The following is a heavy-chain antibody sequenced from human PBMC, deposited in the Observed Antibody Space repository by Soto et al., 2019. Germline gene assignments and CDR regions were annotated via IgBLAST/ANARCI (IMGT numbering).Heavy chain of an antibody. CDR3: AREKNCSRGSCYSGWFDP. Sequence: SETLSLTCTVSGGSISSGDYYWSWIRQPPGKGLEWIGYIYYSGSTYYNPSLKSRVTISVDTSKNQFSLKLSSVTAADTAVYYCAREKNCSRGSCYSGWFDPWGQGTLVTVSS. V-gene: IGHV4-30-4*01. CDR2: IYYSGST. CDR1: GGSISSGDYY. J-gene: IGHJ5*02. D-gene: IGHD2-15*01.